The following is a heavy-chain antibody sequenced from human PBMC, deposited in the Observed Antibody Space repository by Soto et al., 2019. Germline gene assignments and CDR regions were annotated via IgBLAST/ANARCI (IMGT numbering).Heavy chain of an antibody. Sequence: PGGSLRLSFADSGFTFSGYSMNWDRQAPGKGLEWVANIKQDGSEKYYVDSVKGRFTISRDNAKNSLYLQMNSLRAEDTAVYYCARDRLDDFWSGYLPLDYWVQGTLVTVSS. CDR3: ARDRLDDFWSGYLPLDY. J-gene: IGHJ4*02. CDR1: GFTFSGYS. V-gene: IGHV3-7*01. CDR2: IKQDGSEK. D-gene: IGHD3-3*01.